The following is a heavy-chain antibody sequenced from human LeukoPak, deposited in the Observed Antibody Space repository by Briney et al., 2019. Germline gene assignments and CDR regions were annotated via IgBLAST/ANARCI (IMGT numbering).Heavy chain of an antibody. J-gene: IGHJ4*02. V-gene: IGHV4-39*01. CDR1: GGSISSSAYY. CDR2: ISYSGST. CDR3: ATYSGTFYLQFDY. D-gene: IGHD1-26*01. Sequence: SETLSLTCTVSGGSISSSAYYWGWIRQPPGKGLEWIGSISYSGSTYHNPSLKSRVTISADTSKNRFSLKLISVTAADTAVYYCATYSGTFYLQFDYWGQGTLVTVSS.